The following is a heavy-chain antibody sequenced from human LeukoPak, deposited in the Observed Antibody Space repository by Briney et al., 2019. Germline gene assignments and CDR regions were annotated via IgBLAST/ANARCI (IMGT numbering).Heavy chain of an antibody. J-gene: IGHJ3*02. CDR2: IYYSGST. D-gene: IGHD3-22*01. CDR3: ARHDPNISMIVGERPFEI. V-gene: IGHV4-59*08. Sequence: SETLSLTCTVSGGSISSYYWSWIRQPPGKGLEWSAYIYYSGSTNYNPSLKSRVTISVDTSKNQFSLKLSSVTAADTAVYYCARHDPNISMIVGERPFEIWGQGTMVTVSS. CDR1: GGSISSYY.